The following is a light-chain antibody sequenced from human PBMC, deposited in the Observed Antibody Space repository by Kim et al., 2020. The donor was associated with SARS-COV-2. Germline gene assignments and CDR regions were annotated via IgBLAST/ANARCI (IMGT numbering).Light chain of an antibody. CDR1: QSISSW. J-gene: IGKJ5*01. CDR3: QQYNSLSIS. Sequence: DIQMTQSPSTLSASVGDRVTITCRASQSISSWLAWYQQKPGKAPKLLIYKASSLESGVPSRFSGSGSGTEFTLTISSLQPDDFATYYCQQYNSLSISFGQGTRLEIK. V-gene: IGKV1-5*03. CDR2: KAS.